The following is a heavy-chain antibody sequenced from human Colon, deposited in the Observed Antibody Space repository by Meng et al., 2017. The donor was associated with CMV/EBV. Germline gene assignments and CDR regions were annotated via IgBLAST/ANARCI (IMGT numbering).Heavy chain of an antibody. V-gene: IGHV4-59*01. CDR2: FFSSGST. J-gene: IGHJ3*01. Sequence: SETLSLTCIVSGDSINGYYWSWIRQPPGKRLEWIGYFFSSGSTKYNPSLKSRATISQATTKSQFSLNLNSVTAADTAFYFCARGLSLPLSVDAFDVWGRGTLVTVSS. D-gene: IGHD1-14*01. CDR1: GDSINGYY. CDR3: ARGLSLPLSVDAFDV.